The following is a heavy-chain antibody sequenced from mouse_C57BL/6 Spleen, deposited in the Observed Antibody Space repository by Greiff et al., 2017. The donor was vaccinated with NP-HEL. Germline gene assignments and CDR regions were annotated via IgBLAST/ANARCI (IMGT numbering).Heavy chain of an antibody. Sequence: VQLQQSGAELVKPGASVKISCKASGYAFSSYWMNWVKQRPGKGLEWIGQIYPGDGDTNYNGKFKGKATLTADKSSSTAYMQLSSLTSEDSAVYFCARRSYYGSSPYYYAKDYWGQGTSVTVSS. CDR3: ARRSYYGSSPYYYAKDY. J-gene: IGHJ4*01. D-gene: IGHD1-1*01. CDR2: IYPGDGDT. V-gene: IGHV1-80*01. CDR1: GYAFSSYW.